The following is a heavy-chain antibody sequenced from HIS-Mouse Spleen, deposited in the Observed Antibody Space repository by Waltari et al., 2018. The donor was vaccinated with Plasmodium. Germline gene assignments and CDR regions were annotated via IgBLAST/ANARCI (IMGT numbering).Heavy chain of an antibody. J-gene: IGHJ4*02. CDR3: ARLVVVASKDSY. V-gene: IGHV4-34*01. CDR1: GGSLGGYY. CDR2: INHSGNT. D-gene: IGHD2-15*01. Sequence: QVQLQQWGAGMLKPSETLSLTCAVYGGSLGGYYWSWIRQPPGKGLEWIGEINHSGNTNYNPSLKSRVTISVDTSKNQFSLKLSSVTAADTAVYYCARLVVVASKDSYWGQGTLVTVSS.